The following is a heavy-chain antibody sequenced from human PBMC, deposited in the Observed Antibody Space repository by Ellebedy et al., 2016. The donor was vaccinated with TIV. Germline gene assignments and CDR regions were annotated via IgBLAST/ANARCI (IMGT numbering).Heavy chain of an antibody. Sequence: AASVKVSCKASAYTFTSYSMHWVRQAPGQRLEWMGWINAGNGNTRYSQKFQGRVTITRDTSASTAYMELSSLTSADTAVYSCARGCSTTTCYVPFFDYWGQGTLVTVSS. V-gene: IGHV1-3*01. CDR2: INAGNGNT. J-gene: IGHJ4*02. D-gene: IGHD2-2*01. CDR1: AYTFTSYS. CDR3: ARGCSTTTCYVPFFDY.